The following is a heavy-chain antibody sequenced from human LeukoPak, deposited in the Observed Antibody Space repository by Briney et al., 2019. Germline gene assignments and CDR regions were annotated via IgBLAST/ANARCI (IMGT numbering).Heavy chain of an antibody. D-gene: IGHD3-22*01. CDR1: GGSISSYY. Sequence: SETLSHTCTVSGGSISSYYWSWIRQPAGKGLEWIGRIYTSGSTNYNPSLKSRVTMSVDTSKNQFSLKLSSVTAADTAVYYCARDAGSGYYYLAYYFDYWGQGTLVTVSS. CDR2: IYTSGST. J-gene: IGHJ4*02. CDR3: ARDAGSGYYYLAYYFDY. V-gene: IGHV4-4*07.